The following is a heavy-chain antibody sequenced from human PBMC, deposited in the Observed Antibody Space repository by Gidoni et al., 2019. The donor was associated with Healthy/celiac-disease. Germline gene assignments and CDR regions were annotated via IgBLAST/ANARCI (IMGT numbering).Heavy chain of an antibody. J-gene: IGHJ4*02. Sequence: QVQLVESGGGVVQPGRSLRLSCAASGFTFSSYGMHWVRQAPGKGLEWVAVISYDGSNKYYADAVKGRFTISRDNSKNTLYLQMNSLRAEDTAVYYCAKTVVVRAGIDYWGQGTLVTVSS. CDR3: AKTVVVRAGIDY. V-gene: IGHV3-30*18. CDR1: GFTFSSYG. D-gene: IGHD2-15*01. CDR2: ISYDGSNK.